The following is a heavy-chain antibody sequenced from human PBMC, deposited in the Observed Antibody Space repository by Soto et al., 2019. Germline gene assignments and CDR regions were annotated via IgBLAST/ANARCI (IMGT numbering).Heavy chain of an antibody. CDR1: GFTFSSYS. V-gene: IGHV3-48*02. CDR3: ARWVDTMVRGDTPSAFDI. CDR2: ISSSSSTI. D-gene: IGHD3-10*01. J-gene: IGHJ3*02. Sequence: EVQLVESGGGLVQPGGSLRLSCAASGFTFSSYSMNWVRQAPGKGLEWVSYISSSSSTIYYADSVKGRFTISRDNAKNSLYLQMNSLRDEDTAVYYCARWVDTMVRGDTPSAFDIWGQGTMVTVSS.